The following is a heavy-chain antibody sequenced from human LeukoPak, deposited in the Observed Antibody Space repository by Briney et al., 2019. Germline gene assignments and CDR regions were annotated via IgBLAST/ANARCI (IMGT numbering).Heavy chain of an antibody. V-gene: IGHV4-31*03. CDR1: GGSISSGGYY. Sequence: TLSLTCTVSGGSISSGGYYWSWIRQHPGKGLEWIGYIYYSGSTYYNPSLKSRVTISVDTSKNQFSLKLSSVTAADAAVYYCARESFDSSGDSAFDIWGQGTMVTVSS. J-gene: IGHJ3*02. CDR2: IYYSGST. D-gene: IGHD3-22*01. CDR3: ARESFDSSGDSAFDI.